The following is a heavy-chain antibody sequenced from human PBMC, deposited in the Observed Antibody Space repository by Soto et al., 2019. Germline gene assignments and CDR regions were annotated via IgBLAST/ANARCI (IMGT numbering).Heavy chain of an antibody. CDR2: VSGGSAST. V-gene: IGHV3-23*01. CDR3: AKDTRPSLYTSSWFDH. Sequence: GGSLRLSCAASGFTFSNYAMSWVCQAPGKGLEWVATVSGGSASTYYADSVKGRFTVSRDNSKNTLYLQMKSLRAEDSAFYYCAKDTRPSLYTSSWFDHWGEGALVTVSS. D-gene: IGHD6-13*01. J-gene: IGHJ5*02. CDR1: GFTFSNYA.